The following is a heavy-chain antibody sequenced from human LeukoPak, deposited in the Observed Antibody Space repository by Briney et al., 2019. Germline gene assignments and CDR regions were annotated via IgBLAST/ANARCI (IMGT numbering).Heavy chain of an antibody. J-gene: IGHJ4*02. CDR1: GFTFGSYS. CDR3: ARDQGNYSRFDY. CDR2: ISSSSSYI. D-gene: IGHD1-7*01. V-gene: IGHV3-21*01. Sequence: GGSLRLSCAASGFTFGSYSMNWVRQAPGKGLEWVSSISSSSSYIYYADSVKGRFTISRDNAKNSLYLQMNSLRAEDTAVYYCARDQGNYSRFDYWGQGTLVTVSS.